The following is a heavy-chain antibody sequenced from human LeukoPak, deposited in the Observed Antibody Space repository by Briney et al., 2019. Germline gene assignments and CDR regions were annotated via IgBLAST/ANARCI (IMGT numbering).Heavy chain of an antibody. CDR3: TREPVCGGDCYEDY. V-gene: IGHV4-39*07. D-gene: IGHD2-21*02. J-gene: IGHJ4*02. Sequence: SEILSLTCTVSGDSISDDNYYWGWIRQPPGKGLEWIGSIYYSGNTFYNPSLKSRVTMSVDTSKNQFSLKLNSVTAADTAIYYCTREPVCGGDCYEDYWGQGGLVTVSS. CDR2: IYYSGNT. CDR1: GDSISDDNYY.